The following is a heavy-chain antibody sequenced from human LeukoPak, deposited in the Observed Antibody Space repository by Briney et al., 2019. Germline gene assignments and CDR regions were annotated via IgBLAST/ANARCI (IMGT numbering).Heavy chain of an antibody. CDR2: IYHSGST. Sequence: SGTLSLTCAVSGGSISSSNWWSWVRQPPGKGLEWIGEIYHSGSTNYNPSLKSRVTISVDTSKNQFSLKLSSVTAADTAVYYCARMTTVSVDAFDIWGQGTMVTVSS. CDR3: ARMTTVSVDAFDI. J-gene: IGHJ3*02. CDR1: GGSISSSNW. D-gene: IGHD4-17*01. V-gene: IGHV4-4*02.